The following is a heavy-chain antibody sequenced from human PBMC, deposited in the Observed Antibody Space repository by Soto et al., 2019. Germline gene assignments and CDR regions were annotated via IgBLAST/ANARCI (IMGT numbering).Heavy chain of an antibody. V-gene: IGHV3-30-3*01. CDR3: ARGPSSLTRFDY. Sequence: PGGSLRLPCASSGFTFSSYAMHCVRQAPGKGLEWVAVISYDGSNKYYADSVKGRLTISRDNSNNRLYLQMNSLRAEDTVVYYCARGPSSLTRFDYWGQGT. J-gene: IGHJ4*02. D-gene: IGHD2-2*01. CDR1: GFTFSSYA. CDR2: ISYDGSNK.